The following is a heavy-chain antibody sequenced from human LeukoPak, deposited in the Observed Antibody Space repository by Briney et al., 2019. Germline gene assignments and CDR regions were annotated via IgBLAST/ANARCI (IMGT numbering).Heavy chain of an antibody. CDR3: ARQALWFFDH. J-gene: IGHJ4*02. Sequence: PSETLSLTCTVSGGSISSNSNYWAWNRQPPGRGLEWIGSISYGGSTYYSPSLESRVTISVDTSKNQFSLRLSSVTAADTAVYYCARQALWFFDHWGQGTLVTVSS. D-gene: IGHD2-21*01. CDR2: ISYGGST. V-gene: IGHV4-39*01. CDR1: GGSISSNSNY.